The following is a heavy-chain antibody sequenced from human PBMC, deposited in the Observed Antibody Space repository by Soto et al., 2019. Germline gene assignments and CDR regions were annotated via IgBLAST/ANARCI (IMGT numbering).Heavy chain of an antibody. CDR1: GGSISSGGYS. J-gene: IGHJ4*02. Sequence: SETLSLTCAVSGGSISSGGYSWSWIRQPPGKGLEWIGYIYYSGSTNYNPSLKSRVTISVDTSKNQFSLKLTSVTAADTAVYYCARRRSGYDYFDYWGQGPWSPSPQ. CDR3: ARRRSGYDYFDY. CDR2: IYYSGST. V-gene: IGHV4-61*08. D-gene: IGHD5-12*01.